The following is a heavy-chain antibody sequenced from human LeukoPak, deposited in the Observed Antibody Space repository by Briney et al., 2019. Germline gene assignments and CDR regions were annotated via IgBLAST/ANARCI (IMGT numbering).Heavy chain of an antibody. CDR3: TKGQLWASGRAFDI. CDR2: IWRTGDWT. V-gene: IGHV3-23*05. CDR1: GFIFRDYV. Sequence: PGGSLRLSCTASGFIFRDYVMSWVRQAPGKGPEWVAAIWRTGDWTHYVDSVKGRFTISRDNSKNTLYLQMNNLRPEDTAVYYCTKGQLWASGRAFDIWGQGTMVTVSS. D-gene: IGHD3-16*01. J-gene: IGHJ3*02.